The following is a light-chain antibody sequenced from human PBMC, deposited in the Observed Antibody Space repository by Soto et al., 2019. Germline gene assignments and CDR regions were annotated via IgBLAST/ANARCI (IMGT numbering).Light chain of an antibody. CDR1: QSINAW. Sequence: DIQMTQSPSTLSASVGDRVTITCRASQSINAWLAWYQQKPGKAPKLLIYYVSTLDSGVPARLSGSASGTEFTLTISSLDSDDFATYYCQQYHRYSTFGPGTNVDIK. CDR3: QQYHRYST. V-gene: IGKV1-5*01. CDR2: YVS. J-gene: IGKJ3*01.